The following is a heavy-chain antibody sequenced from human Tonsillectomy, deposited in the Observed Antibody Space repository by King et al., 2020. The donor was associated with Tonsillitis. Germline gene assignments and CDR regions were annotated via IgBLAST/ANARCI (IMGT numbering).Heavy chain of an antibody. D-gene: IGHD5-24*01. CDR1: GFTFSSYG. CDR3: ARDRGEMATLDY. J-gene: IGHJ4*02. Sequence: VQLVESGGGVVQPGRSLRLSCAASGFTFSSYGMHWVRQAPGKGLEWVAVIWYDGGNKYYADSVKGRFTISRDNSKNTLYLQMNSLRAEDTAVYYCARDRGEMATLDYWGQGTLVTVSS. V-gene: IGHV3-33*01. CDR2: IWYDGGNK.